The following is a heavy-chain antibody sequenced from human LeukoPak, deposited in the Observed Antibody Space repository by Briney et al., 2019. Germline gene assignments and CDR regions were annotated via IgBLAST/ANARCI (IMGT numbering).Heavy chain of an antibody. J-gene: IGHJ4*02. CDR2: ISSSSRYI. Sequence: GGSRRLSSAASGFTFSSYCMNWVRQAPRKGLEWVSSISSSSRYIYYADSVKGRFTISRDNAKNSLYLQMNSLIAEDTAVYYCARGSGYSGYDESYPFDSWGQGTLVTVSS. V-gene: IGHV3-21*01. CDR3: ARGSGYSGYDESYPFDS. CDR1: GFTFSSYC. D-gene: IGHD5-12*01.